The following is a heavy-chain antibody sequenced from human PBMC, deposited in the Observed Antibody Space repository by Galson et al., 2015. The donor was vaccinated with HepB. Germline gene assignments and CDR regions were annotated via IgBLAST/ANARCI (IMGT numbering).Heavy chain of an antibody. CDR1: GFTFTSSA. J-gene: IGHJ6*02. V-gene: IGHV1-58*02. CDR2: IVVGSGNT. Sequence: SVKVSCKASGFTFTSSAMQWVRQARGQRLEWIGWIVVGSGNTNYAQKFQERVTITRDMSTSTAYMELSSLRSEDTAVYYCAAALTNYDILTGYLPDYYGMDVWGQGTTVTVSS. CDR3: AAALTNYDILTGYLPDYYGMDV. D-gene: IGHD3-9*01.